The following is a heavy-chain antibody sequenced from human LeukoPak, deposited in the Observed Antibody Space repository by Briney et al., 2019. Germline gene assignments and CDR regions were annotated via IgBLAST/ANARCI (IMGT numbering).Heavy chain of an antibody. J-gene: IGHJ3*02. CDR1: GFTFSSYA. D-gene: IGHD3-3*01. V-gene: IGHV3-30*04. CDR2: ISYDGSNK. Sequence: GGSLRLSCAASGFTFSSYAMHWVRQAPGKGLEWVAVISYDGSNKYYADSVKGRFTISRDNSKNTLYLQMNSLRAEDTAVYYCAKVRRFLEWLDAFDIWGQGTMVTVSS. CDR3: AKVRRFLEWLDAFDI.